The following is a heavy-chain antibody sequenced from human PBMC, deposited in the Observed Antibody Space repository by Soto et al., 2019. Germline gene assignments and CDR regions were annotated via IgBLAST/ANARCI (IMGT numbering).Heavy chain of an antibody. CDR3: AAAKYSSSWYQGENWFDP. V-gene: IGHV4-31*03. CDR1: GGSISSGGYY. Sequence: KASETLSLTCTVSGGSISSGGYYWSWIRQHPGKGLEWIGYIYYSGSTYYNPSLKSRVTISVDTSKNQFSLKLSSVTAADTAVYYCAAAKYSSSWYQGENWFDPWGQGTLVTVSS. CDR2: IYYSGST. J-gene: IGHJ5*02. D-gene: IGHD6-13*01.